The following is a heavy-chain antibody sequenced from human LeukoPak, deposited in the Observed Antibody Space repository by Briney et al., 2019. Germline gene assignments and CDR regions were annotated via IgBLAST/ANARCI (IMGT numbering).Heavy chain of an antibody. D-gene: IGHD2-15*01. V-gene: IGHV3-23*01. CDR2: ISGSGGST. CDR3: ANAALKYCSGGSCYFSDR. Sequence: PGGSLRLSCAASGFTFSSYAMSWVRQAPGKGLEWVSAISGSGGSTCDADSVKGRFTISRDNSKNTLYLQMNSLRAEDTAVYYCANAALKYCSGGSCYFSDRWGQGTLVTVSS. CDR1: GFTFSSYA. J-gene: IGHJ5*02.